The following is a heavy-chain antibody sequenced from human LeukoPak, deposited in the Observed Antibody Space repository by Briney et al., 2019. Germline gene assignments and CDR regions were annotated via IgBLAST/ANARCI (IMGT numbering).Heavy chain of an antibody. CDR2: IRSKANSYAT. Sequence: GGSLRLSCAASGFTFSGSAMHWVRQASGKGLEWVGRIRSKANSYATAYAASVKGRFTNSRDDSKNTAYLQMNSLKTEDTAVYYCTSHDYSNYAEFDYWGQGTLVTVSS. V-gene: IGHV3-73*01. CDR1: GFTFSGSA. D-gene: IGHD4-4*01. CDR3: TSHDYSNYAEFDY. J-gene: IGHJ4*02.